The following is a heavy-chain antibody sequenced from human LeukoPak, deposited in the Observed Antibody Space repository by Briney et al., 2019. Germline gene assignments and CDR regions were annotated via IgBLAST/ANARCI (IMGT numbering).Heavy chain of an antibody. CDR1: GFTFSSYE. V-gene: IGHV3-48*03. CDR3: ARERDSSGFY. J-gene: IGHJ4*02. Sequence: GGSLRPSCAASGFTFSSYEMNWVRQAPGKGLEWVSYISSSGSTIYYADSVKGRFTISRDNAKNSLYLQMNSLRAEDTAVYYCARERDSSGFYWGQGTLVTVSS. D-gene: IGHD3-22*01. CDR2: ISSSGSTI.